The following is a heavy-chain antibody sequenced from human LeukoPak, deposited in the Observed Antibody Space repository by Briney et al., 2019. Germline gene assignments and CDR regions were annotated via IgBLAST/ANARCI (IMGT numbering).Heavy chain of an antibody. CDR2: INPNSGDT. J-gene: IGHJ4*02. V-gene: IGHV1-2*02. D-gene: IGHD3-10*01. Sequence: VASVKVSCKASGYTFTGYYMHWVRQAPGQGLERMGWINPNSGDTNYAQKFQGRVTMTRDTSISTAYMDPSRLTSDDTAVYYCARDRSQGRDFDYWGQGTLVTVSS. CDR3: ARDRSQGRDFDY. CDR1: GYTFTGYY.